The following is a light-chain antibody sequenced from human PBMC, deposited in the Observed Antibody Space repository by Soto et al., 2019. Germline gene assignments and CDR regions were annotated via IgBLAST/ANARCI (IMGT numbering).Light chain of an antibody. CDR3: QQSYSTPRT. CDR2: AAS. J-gene: IGKJ2*01. V-gene: IGKV1-39*01. Sequence: DIQMTQSPSSLSASVGDRVTITCRASQSISSSLIWLQQKPGKAPKLLIAAASTLQSGVPSRFSGSGYGTDFPLTINSLQPEDFATYYCQQSYSTPRTFGQGTKVEIK. CDR1: QSISSS.